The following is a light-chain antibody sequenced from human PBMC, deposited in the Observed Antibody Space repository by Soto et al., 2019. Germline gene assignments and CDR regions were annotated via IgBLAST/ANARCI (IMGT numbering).Light chain of an antibody. J-gene: IGKJ1*01. Sequence: DIQMTQSPSSLSASVGDRVTITCRPSQSISTFLNWYQQKPGTAPKLLMHATSILQSGVPSRFSSSGSGTEFTLPISSLQPEDFATYYCHQSYSTPWTFCQGTKVESK. CDR3: HQSYSTPWT. CDR1: QSISTF. V-gene: IGKV1-39*01. CDR2: ATS.